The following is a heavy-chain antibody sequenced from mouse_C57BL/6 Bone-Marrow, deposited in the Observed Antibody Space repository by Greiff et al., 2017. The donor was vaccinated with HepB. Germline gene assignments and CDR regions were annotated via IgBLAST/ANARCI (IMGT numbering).Heavy chain of an antibody. D-gene: IGHD2-4*01. CDR1: GYTFTDYY. Sequence: EVQLQQSGPVLVKPGASVKMSCKASGYTFTDYYMNWVKQSHGKSLEWIGVINPYNGGTSYNQKFKGKATLTVDKSSSTAYMELNSLTSEDSAVYDCARWGDYDVFDYWGQGTTLTVSS. CDR2: INPYNGGT. CDR3: ARWGDYDVFDY. J-gene: IGHJ2*01. V-gene: IGHV1-19*01.